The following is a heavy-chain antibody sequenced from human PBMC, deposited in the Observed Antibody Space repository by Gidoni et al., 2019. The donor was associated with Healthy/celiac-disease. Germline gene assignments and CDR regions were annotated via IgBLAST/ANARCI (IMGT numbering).Heavy chain of an antibody. V-gene: IGHV1-46*03. CDR2: INPSGGST. J-gene: IGHJ4*02. D-gene: IGHD3-22*01. CDR1: GYTFTSYY. CDR3: ARDGGDSSGYSGGPDY. Sequence: QVQLVQSGAEVKKPGASVKVSCKASGYTFTSYYMHWVRQAPGQGFEWMGIINPSGGSTSYEQKFQGRETMTRDTSTSTVYMELSSLRSEDTAVYYCARDGGDSSGYSGGPDYWGQGTLVTVSS.